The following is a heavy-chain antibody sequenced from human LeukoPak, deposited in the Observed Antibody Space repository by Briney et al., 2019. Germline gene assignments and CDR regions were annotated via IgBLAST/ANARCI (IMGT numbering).Heavy chain of an antibody. J-gene: IGHJ5*02. CDR2: IYHSGST. CDR1: GGSISSSNW. Sequence: PSGTLSLTCAVSGGSISSSNWWSWVRQPPGKGLEWIGEIYHSGSTNYNPSLKSRVTISVDKSKNQFSLKLSSVTAADTAVYYCARVREAYYYGSGATNWFDPWGQGTLVTVSS. CDR3: ARVREAYYYGSGATNWFDP. D-gene: IGHD3-10*01. V-gene: IGHV4-4*02.